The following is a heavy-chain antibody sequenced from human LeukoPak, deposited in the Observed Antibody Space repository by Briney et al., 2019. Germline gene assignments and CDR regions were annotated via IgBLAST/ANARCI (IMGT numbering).Heavy chain of an antibody. CDR1: GGSISSSSYY. J-gene: IGHJ4*02. V-gene: IGHV4-39*07. D-gene: IGHD4-17*01. CDR2: IYYSGST. Sequence: SETLSLTCTVSGGSISSSSYYWGWIRQPPGKGLEWIGSIYYSGSTNYNPSLKSRVTMSVDTSKNQFSLKLSSVTAADTAVYYCARGGYDYGDQYYFDYCGQGTLVTVSS. CDR3: ARGGYDYGDQYYFDY.